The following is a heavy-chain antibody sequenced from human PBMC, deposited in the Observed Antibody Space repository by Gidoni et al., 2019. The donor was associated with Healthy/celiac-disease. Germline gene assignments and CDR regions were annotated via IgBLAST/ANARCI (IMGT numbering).Heavy chain of an antibody. CDR1: GFTFSSYA. V-gene: IGHV3-23*01. CDR3: GKDPIAVADRNDY. J-gene: IGHJ4*02. Sequence: EVQLLESGGGLVQPGGSLRLSCAASGFTFSSYAMSWVRQAPGKGLEWVSAISGSGGSTYYADSVKGRFTIARDNSKNTLYLQMNSLRAEDTAVYYCGKDPIAVADRNDYWGQGTLVTVSS. D-gene: IGHD6-19*01. CDR2: ISGSGGST.